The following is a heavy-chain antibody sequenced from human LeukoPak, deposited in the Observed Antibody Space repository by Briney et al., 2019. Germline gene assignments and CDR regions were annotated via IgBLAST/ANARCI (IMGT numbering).Heavy chain of an antibody. V-gene: IGHV3-11*01. J-gene: IGHJ3*02. Sequence: GGSLRLSCAASGFTFSDYYMSWIRQAPGKGLEWVSYISSSGSTIYYADSVKGRFPISRDNAKNSLYRQMNSLRAEDTAVYYCARSEYSSSSDAFDIWGQGTMVTVSS. CDR2: ISSSGSTI. CDR1: GFTFSDYY. D-gene: IGHD6-6*01. CDR3: ARSEYSSSSDAFDI.